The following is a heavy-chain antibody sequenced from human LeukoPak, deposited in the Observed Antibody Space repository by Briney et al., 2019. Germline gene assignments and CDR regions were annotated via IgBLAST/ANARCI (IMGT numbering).Heavy chain of an antibody. CDR3: ARAGYYDSSGYPPFDY. D-gene: IGHD3-22*01. CDR2: TSSGSTI. V-gene: IGHV3-11*01. J-gene: IGHJ4*02. Sequence: TSSGSTIYYADSVKGRFTISRDNAKNSLYLQMNSLRAEDTAVYYCARAGYYDSSGYPPFDYWGQGTLVTVSS.